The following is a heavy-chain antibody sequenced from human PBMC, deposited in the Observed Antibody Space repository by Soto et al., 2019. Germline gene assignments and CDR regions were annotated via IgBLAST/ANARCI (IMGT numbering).Heavy chain of an antibody. V-gene: IGHV1-18*01. J-gene: IGHJ2*01. CDR1: GYTFTSYG. Sequence: ASVKVSCKASGYTFTSYGISWVRQAPGQGLEWMGWISAGNGNTNYAQKFQGRVTITRDTSASTAYMELSSLRSEDTAVYYCARDGIDYAGRLMNWYFDLWGRGTLVTVSS. CDR2: ISAGNGNT. CDR3: ARDGIDYAGRLMNWYFDL. D-gene: IGHD3-16*01.